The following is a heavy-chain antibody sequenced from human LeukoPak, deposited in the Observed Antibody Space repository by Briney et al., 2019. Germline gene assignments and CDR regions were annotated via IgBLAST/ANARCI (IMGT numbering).Heavy chain of an antibody. V-gene: IGHV3-48*01. CDR3: ARMSTGYYDDY. CDR1: GFTFSTFG. CDR2: VSSSSTTI. Sequence: GGSLRLSCVASGFTFSTFGMNWVRQAPGKGLEWVSYVSSSSTTIYYADSVKGRSTISRDDAKGSLYLQMNSLRAEDTALYYCARMSTGYYDDYWGQGTLVAVSS. J-gene: IGHJ4*02. D-gene: IGHD3-9*01.